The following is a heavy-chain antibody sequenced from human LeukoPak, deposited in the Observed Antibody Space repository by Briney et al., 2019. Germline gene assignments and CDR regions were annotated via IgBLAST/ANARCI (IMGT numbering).Heavy chain of an antibody. J-gene: IGHJ4*02. V-gene: IGHV1-3*04. Sequence: GASVKVSCKASGYTFTGYALHWVRQAPGQGLEWMGWINTGSGNTKYSQRFQARVTITMDTSASTVYMEMNDLGSEDTAVYYCARGYSGCFHYWGQGALVTVSS. D-gene: IGHD1-26*01. CDR1: GYTFTGYA. CDR2: INTGSGNT. CDR3: ARGYSGCFHY.